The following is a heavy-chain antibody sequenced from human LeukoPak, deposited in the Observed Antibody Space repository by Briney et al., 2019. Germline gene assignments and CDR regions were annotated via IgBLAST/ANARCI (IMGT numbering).Heavy chain of an antibody. CDR2: IYYSGST. CDR3: ARYYNWNAGFDP. Sequence: SETLSLTCAVSGGSISSSNWWSWVRQPPGKGLEWIGSIYYSGSTYYNPSLKSRVTISVDTSKNQFSLKLSSVTAADTAVYYCARYYNWNAGFDPWGQGTLVTVSS. V-gene: IGHV4-39*01. J-gene: IGHJ5*02. D-gene: IGHD1-1*01. CDR1: GGSISSSNW.